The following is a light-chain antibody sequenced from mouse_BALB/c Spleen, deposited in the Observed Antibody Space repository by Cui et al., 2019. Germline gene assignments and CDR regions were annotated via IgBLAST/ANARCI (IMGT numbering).Light chain of an antibody. CDR3: QQHYSTPYT. V-gene: IGKV6-25*01. CDR1: QDVSTA. J-gene: IGKJ2*01. Sequence: DIVMTQRHIFMSTSVGDRVSITCEASQDVSTAVAWYKQKPGQSPKLLIYWASTRHTGVPDRFTGSGSGTDYTLTISSVQAEDLALYYCQQHYSTPYTFGGGTKLEIK. CDR2: WAS.